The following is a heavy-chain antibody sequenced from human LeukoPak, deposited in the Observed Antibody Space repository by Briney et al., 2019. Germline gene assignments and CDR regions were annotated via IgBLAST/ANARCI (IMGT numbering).Heavy chain of an antibody. CDR2: IIPIFGTA. CDR1: GGTFSSYA. D-gene: IGHD1-26*01. V-gene: IGHV1-69*05. CDR3: ASEWTSGSYGGYFDY. J-gene: IGHJ4*02. Sequence: SVKVSCKASGGTFSSYAISWVRQAPGRGLEWMGVIIPIFGTANYAQKFQGRVTITTDESTSTAYTELSSLRSEDTAVYYCASEWTSGSYGGYFDYWGQGTLVTVSS.